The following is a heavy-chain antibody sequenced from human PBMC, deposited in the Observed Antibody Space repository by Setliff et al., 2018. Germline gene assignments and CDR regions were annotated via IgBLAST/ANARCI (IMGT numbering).Heavy chain of an antibody. Sequence: PSETLSFTCTVSGGSISSGDYYWSWIRQPPGKGLEWIGYIYYSGSTYYNPSLESRVTISIDKPNKQFSLELRSLTAADTALYYCARGGGYGSGGSFHNAPFDYWGQGMLVTVSS. CDR2: IYYSGST. CDR3: ARGGGYGSGGSFHNAPFDY. D-gene: IGHD3-10*01. V-gene: IGHV4-30-4*08. CDR1: GGSISSGDYY. J-gene: IGHJ4*02.